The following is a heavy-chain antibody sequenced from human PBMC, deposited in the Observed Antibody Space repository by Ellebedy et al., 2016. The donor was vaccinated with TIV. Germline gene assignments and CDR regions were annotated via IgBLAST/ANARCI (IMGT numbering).Heavy chain of an antibody. J-gene: IGHJ4*02. CDR3: ARVESSSWYVVTS. Sequence: GESLKISCAASGFTFSSYSMNWVRQAPGKGLEWVSYISSSSSTIYYADSVKGRFTISRDNAKNSLYLQMNSLRDEDTAVYYCARVESSSWYVVTSWGQGTLVTVSS. CDR1: GFTFSSYS. CDR2: ISSSSSTI. D-gene: IGHD6-13*01. V-gene: IGHV3-48*02.